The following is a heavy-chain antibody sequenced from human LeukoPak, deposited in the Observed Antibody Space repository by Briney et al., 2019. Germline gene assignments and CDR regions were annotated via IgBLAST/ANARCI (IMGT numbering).Heavy chain of an antibody. D-gene: IGHD1-1*01. V-gene: IGHV1-2*02. CDR1: GYTFTGYY. J-gene: IGHJ6*03. Sequence: ASVKVSCKASGYTFTGYYMHWVRQAPGQGPEWIGCINPNSGGTNYAQKFQGRVTMTRDTSISTAYMELSRLRSDDTAVYYYARSNWNDGDYYYMDVWGKGTTVTASS. CDR3: ARSNWNDGDYYYMDV. CDR2: INPNSGGT.